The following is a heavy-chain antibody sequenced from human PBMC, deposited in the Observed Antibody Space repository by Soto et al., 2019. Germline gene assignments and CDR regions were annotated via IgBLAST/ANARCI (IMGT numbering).Heavy chain of an antibody. J-gene: IGHJ6*02. CDR1: GFTFSSYG. V-gene: IGHV3-30*18. CDR2: ISYDGSNK. Sequence: QVQLVESGGGVVQPGRSLRLSCAASGFTFSSYGMHWVRQAPGKGLERVAVISYDGSNKYYADSEKGRFTISRDNSNNTLYLQMNILSAEETSVYYCAKDLLRPGRAYGMDVWGQGTTVTVSS. CDR3: AKDLLRPGRAYGMDV. D-gene: IGHD6-25*01.